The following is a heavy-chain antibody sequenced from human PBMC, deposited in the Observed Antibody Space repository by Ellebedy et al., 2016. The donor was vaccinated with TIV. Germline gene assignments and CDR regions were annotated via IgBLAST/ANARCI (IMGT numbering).Heavy chain of an antibody. Sequence: GESLKISCAASGFTFSSYAISWVRQAPGKGLDWVSAISGSGDSTYYADSVKGRFTISRDNSKNTLYLQMNSLRAEDTAVYYCAKARYSTGWYDGMDVWGQGTTVTVSS. CDR3: AKARYSTGWYDGMDV. D-gene: IGHD6-19*01. J-gene: IGHJ6*02. CDR1: GFTFSSYA. V-gene: IGHV3-23*01. CDR2: ISGSGDST.